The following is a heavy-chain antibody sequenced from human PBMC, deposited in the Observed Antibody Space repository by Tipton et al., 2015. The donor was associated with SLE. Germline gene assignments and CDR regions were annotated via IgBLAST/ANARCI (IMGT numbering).Heavy chain of an antibody. CDR2: IYSGGST. V-gene: IGHV3-53*01. CDR1: GFTVSSNY. Sequence: SLRLSCAASGFTVSSNYMNWVRQAPGKGLEWVSVIYSGGSTYYADSVKGRFTISRDNSKSTLYLQINSLRAEDTAVYYCARELDVWGQGTTVTVSS. CDR3: ARELDV. J-gene: IGHJ6*02.